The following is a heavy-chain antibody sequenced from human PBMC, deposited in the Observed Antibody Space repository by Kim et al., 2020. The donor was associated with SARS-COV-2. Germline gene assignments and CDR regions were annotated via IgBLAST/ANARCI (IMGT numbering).Heavy chain of an antibody. CDR1: GDSIHTGYYY. V-gene: IGHV4-39*01. CDR3: QWLFGGLDY. D-gene: IGHD3-22*01. J-gene: IGHJ4*02. CDR2: IYYSGST. Sequence: TVSGDSIHTGYYYWGWIRQPPGKGLEWIGTIYYSGSTYYNPSLESRLTISMDTSKNQLSLKLTSVTAADTAVYYCQWLFGGLDYWGPGILAT.